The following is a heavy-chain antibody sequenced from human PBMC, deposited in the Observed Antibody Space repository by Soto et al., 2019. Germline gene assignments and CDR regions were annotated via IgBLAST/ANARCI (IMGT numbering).Heavy chain of an antibody. CDR3: PRSCDSRDVCWFGS. D-gene: IGHD3-22*01. J-gene: IGHJ5*01. V-gene: IGHV3-73*01. CDR1: GFTLSGSA. CDR2: IRSKVNSYAT. Sequence: EVQLVESGGGLVQPGGSLKLSCAASGFTLSGSAIHWVRQASGKGLEWVGRIRSKVNSYATAYAASVKGRFTISRDDSKSTGYMSKNSRRIADTTINYCPRSCDSRDVCWFGSWGQGTLVTV.